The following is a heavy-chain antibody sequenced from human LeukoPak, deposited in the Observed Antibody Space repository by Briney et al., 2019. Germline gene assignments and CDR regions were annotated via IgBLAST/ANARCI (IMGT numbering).Heavy chain of an antibody. D-gene: IGHD1-26*01. J-gene: IGHJ4*02. CDR1: GFTFSSYA. CDR3: AKDRAATARYYFDY. Sequence: GGSLRLSCAASGFTFSSYAMYWVRQAPGKGLEWVANIKQDGSEKYYVDSVKGRFTISRDNAKNSLYLQMNSLRAEDTAVYYCAKDRAATARYYFDYWGQGTLVTVSS. V-gene: IGHV3-7*03. CDR2: IKQDGSEK.